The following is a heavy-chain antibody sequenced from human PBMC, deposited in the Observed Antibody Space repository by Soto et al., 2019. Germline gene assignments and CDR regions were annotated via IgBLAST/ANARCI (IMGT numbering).Heavy chain of an antibody. CDR1: GFTFNYYW. CDR3: ATRSPAFDY. V-gene: IGHV3-74*01. Sequence: EVQLVESEGGLVQRGGSLRLSCAASGFTFNYYWMHWVRQAPGQGLVWVSHIHSDGSSTTYADSVKGRFTISRDNAKNTLYLQMNSLRSDDTAVYYCATRSPAFDYWGQGTLVTVSS. J-gene: IGHJ4*02. CDR2: IHSDGSST.